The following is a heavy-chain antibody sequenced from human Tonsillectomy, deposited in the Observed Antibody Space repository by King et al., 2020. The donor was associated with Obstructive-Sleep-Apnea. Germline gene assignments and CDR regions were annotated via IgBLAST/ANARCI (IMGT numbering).Heavy chain of an antibody. D-gene: IGHD2-21*02. CDR3: VKEGCSGGDCFYYFDY. CDR1: GLTFSSYA. J-gene: IGHJ4*02. V-gene: IGHV3-64D*06. CDR2: ISSNGGST. Sequence: VQLVESGGGLVQPGGSLRLSCSASGLTFSSYAMHWVRQAPGRGLEYLSGISSNGGSTYYADSVKGRFTISRDNSKNTLYFQMSRLRAEDTAVYYCVKEGCSGGDCFYYFDYWGQGTLVTVSS.